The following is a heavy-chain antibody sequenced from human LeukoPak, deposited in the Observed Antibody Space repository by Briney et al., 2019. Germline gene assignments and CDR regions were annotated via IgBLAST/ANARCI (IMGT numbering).Heavy chain of an antibody. CDR2: ISYDGSNK. Sequence: GGSLRLSCAASKFTFSRYGMHWVRQAPGKGLEWVAVISYDGSNKYYADSVKGRFTISRDNSKNTLYLQMNSLRAEDTAVYCCAKLYGGDSGLVYWGQGTLVTVSS. J-gene: IGHJ4*02. CDR1: KFTFSRYG. D-gene: IGHD4-23*01. CDR3: AKLYGGDSGLVY. V-gene: IGHV3-30*18.